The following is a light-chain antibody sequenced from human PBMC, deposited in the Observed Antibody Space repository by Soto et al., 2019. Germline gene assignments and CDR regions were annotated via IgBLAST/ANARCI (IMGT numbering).Light chain of an antibody. Sequence: DVVMTQSPLSLPVTLGQPASISCRSSQSLIHSDGNTYLNWFQQRPGLSPGRLIYKVSDRDSGVPDRFSGSGSGTDFTLKISRVEAEDVGVYYCMQGTHWPWTFGQGTEVEIK. CDR2: KVS. CDR3: MQGTHWPWT. CDR1: QSLIHSDGNTY. V-gene: IGKV2-30*02. J-gene: IGKJ1*01.